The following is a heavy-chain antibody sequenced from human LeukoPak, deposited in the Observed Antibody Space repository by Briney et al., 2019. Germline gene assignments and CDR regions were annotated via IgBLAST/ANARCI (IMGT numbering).Heavy chain of an antibody. CDR2: INPSGGST. V-gene: IGHV1-46*01. CDR3: ARDDLGGYCSSTSCHDGVFFDY. Sequence: ASVKVSCKASGYTFTSYYMHWVRQAPEQGLEWMGIINPSGGSTSYAQKFQGRVTMTRDMSTSTVYMELSSLRSEDTAVYYCARDDLGGYCSSTSCHDGVFFDYWGQGTLVTVSS. D-gene: IGHD2-2*01. CDR1: GYTFTSYY. J-gene: IGHJ4*02.